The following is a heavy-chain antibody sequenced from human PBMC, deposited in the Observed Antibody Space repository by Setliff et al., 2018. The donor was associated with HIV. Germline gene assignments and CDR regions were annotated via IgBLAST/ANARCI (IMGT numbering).Heavy chain of an antibody. D-gene: IGHD6-13*01. Sequence: PSETLSLTCTVSGGSISSDNYYWSWIRQPAGKGLEWIGRMYTSGSTNYNPSLKSRVTISVDTSKRQFSLKLSSVTAADTAVYYCAREERKEPAGSGYYYYGMDVWGEWTMVTVSA. CDR2: MYTSGST. CDR3: AREERKEPAGSGYYYYGMDV. CDR1: GGSISSDNYY. J-gene: IGHJ6*04. V-gene: IGHV4-61*02.